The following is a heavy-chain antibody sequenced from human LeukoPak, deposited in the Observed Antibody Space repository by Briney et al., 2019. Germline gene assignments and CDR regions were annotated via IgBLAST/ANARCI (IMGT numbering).Heavy chain of an antibody. CDR2: IYYSGST. CDR3: ARVSPYYYDSSGYAFDY. V-gene: IGHV4-39*07. Sequence: PLETLSLTCTVSGGSISSSSYYWGWIRQPPGKGLEWIGSIYYSGSTYYNPSLKSRVTISVDTSKNQFSLKLSSVTAADTAVYYCARVSPYYYDSSGYAFDYWGQGTLVTVSS. J-gene: IGHJ4*02. D-gene: IGHD3-22*01. CDR1: GGSISSSSYY.